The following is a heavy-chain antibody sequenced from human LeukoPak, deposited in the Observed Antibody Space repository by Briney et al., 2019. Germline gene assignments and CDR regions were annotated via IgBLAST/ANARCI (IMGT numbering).Heavy chain of an antibody. J-gene: IGHJ4*02. Sequence: SQTLSLTCAISGDSVSSNSAAWNWIRQSPSRGLEWLGRTYYRSKWYNDYAVSVKSRITINPDTSKNQFYLKLNSVAPAAMAVYSCASGWGNFDYWGQGRMVTVSS. CDR2: TYYRSKWYN. CDR1: GDSVSSNSAA. CDR3: ASGWGNFDY. D-gene: IGHD3-16*01. V-gene: IGHV6-1*01.